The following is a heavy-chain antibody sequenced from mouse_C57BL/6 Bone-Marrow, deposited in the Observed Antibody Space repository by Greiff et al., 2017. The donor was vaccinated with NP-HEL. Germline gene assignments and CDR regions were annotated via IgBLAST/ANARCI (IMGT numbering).Heavy chain of an antibody. D-gene: IGHD1-1*01. Sequence: EVQLQESGAELVRPGASVKLSCTASGFNIKDDYMHWVKQRPEQGLEWIGWIDPENGDTESVSKFQGKATITADTSSNTAYLQLSSLTSEDTAVYYCTTHYYGSSPSYWYFDVWGTGTTVTVSS. V-gene: IGHV14-4*01. J-gene: IGHJ1*03. CDR2: IDPENGDT. CDR3: TTHYYGSSPSYWYFDV. CDR1: GFNIKDDY.